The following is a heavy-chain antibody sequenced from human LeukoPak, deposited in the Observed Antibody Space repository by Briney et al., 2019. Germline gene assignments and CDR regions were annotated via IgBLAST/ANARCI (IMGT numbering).Heavy chain of an antibody. Sequence: NWVRQAPGKGLEWIGHIYYSGSTDYNPSLKSRVTISVDTSKNQFSLRLSSVTAADTAVYSCARGGDSSGYYPFDYWGQGTLVTVSS. CDR3: ARGGDSSGYYPFDY. V-gene: IGHV4-31*02. CDR2: IYYSGST. D-gene: IGHD3-22*01. J-gene: IGHJ4*02.